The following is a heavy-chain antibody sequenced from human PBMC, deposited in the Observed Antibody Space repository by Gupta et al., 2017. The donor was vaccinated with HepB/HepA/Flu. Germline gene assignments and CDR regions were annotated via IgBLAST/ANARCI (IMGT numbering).Heavy chain of an antibody. J-gene: IGHJ4*02. CDR1: GFAITDYA. Sequence: EVQLVESGGGVVQPGGSLRLSCAVSGFAITDYAMHWVRQYPGKGLEWVSLIKGSGGRKQYADSVEGRFTISRDNSKNSLYLQMNSLRIEDTAIYYCAKDLYYYSSGYRIGHWGQGTLVTVSS. CDR3: AKDLYYYSSGYRIGH. CDR2: IKGSGGRK. V-gene: IGHV3-43*02. D-gene: IGHD3-22*01.